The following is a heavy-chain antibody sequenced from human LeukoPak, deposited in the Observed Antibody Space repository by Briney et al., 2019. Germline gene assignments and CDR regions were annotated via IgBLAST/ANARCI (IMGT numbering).Heavy chain of an antibody. CDR2: ISGSGGST. D-gene: IGHD3-3*01. Sequence: GGSLRLSCAASGFTFSSYAMSWVRQAPGKGLEWVSAISGSGGSTYYADSVKGRFTISRDNSKNTLYLQMNSVRAEDTAVYYCAKVDPVWSGYYTIDYWGQGTLVTVSS. J-gene: IGHJ4*02. V-gene: IGHV3-23*01. CDR1: GFTFSSYA. CDR3: AKVDPVWSGYYTIDY.